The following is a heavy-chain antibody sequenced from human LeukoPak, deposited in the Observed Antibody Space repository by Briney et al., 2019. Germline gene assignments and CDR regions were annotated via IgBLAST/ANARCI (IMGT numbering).Heavy chain of an antibody. CDR3: ARGGAARPDF. V-gene: IGHV3-7*01. CDR1: GFTFSTYW. CDR2: IKADGGEK. D-gene: IGHD6-6*01. J-gene: IGHJ4*02. Sequence: GGSPRLSCAASGFTFSTYWMNWFRQTPGKGLEWVAKIKADGGEKDHVASVKGRFTISRDNAKNSLYLQMNSLRVEDTAVYYCARGGAARPDFWGQGTLVTVSS.